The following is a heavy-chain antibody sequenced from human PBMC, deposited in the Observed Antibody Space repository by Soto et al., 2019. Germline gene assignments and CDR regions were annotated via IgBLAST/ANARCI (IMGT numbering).Heavy chain of an antibody. J-gene: IGHJ4*02. CDR1: GGTFSSYA. D-gene: IGHD5-18*01. CDR3: ARAQSAMVWPVDY. V-gene: IGHV1-69*13. Sequence: SVKVSCKASGGTFSSYAISWVRQAPGKGLKWMSGNIPNFSTVNYAQKIKGRVTITADETTSTTYMELSSLIFEDTAVYYCARAQSAMVWPVDYWGQGTLVTVSS. CDR2: NIPNFSTV.